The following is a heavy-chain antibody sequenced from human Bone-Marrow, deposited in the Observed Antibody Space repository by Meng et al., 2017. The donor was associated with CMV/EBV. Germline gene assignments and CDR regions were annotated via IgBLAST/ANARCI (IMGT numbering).Heavy chain of an antibody. CDR2: ITSRSNYI. CDR1: GFTFSSYS. J-gene: IGHJ3*02. Sequence: GGSLRLSCAASGFTFSSYSMDWVRQAPGKGLEWVSCITSRSNYIYYSDSVKGRFTISRDDANNSLYLQMHSLRAEDTAVYYCARPYGGNSQGAFDIWGQGTGVTVSS. V-gene: IGHV3-21*01. CDR3: ARPYGGNSQGAFDI. D-gene: IGHD4-23*01.